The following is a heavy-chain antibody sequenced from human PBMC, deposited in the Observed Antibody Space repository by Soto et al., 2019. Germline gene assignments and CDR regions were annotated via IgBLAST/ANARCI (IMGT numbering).Heavy chain of an antibody. V-gene: IGHV3-23*01. CDR1: GFTFSSYA. CDR2: ISGSGGST. D-gene: IGHD3-22*01. J-gene: IGHJ3*02. Sequence: HPGGSLRLSCAASGFTFSSYAMSWFRQAPGKGLEWVSAISGSGGSTYYADSVKGRFTISRDNSKNTLYLQMNSLRAEDTAVYYCAKDLDRGTMIVVSHLDAFDIWGQGTMVTVSS. CDR3: AKDLDRGTMIVVSHLDAFDI.